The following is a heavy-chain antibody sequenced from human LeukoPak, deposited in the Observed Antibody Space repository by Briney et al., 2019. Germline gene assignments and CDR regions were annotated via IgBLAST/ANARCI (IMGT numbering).Heavy chain of an antibody. V-gene: IGHV3-30-3*01. D-gene: IGHD3-3*01. CDR3: ARQRITIFEVVTFYYYYGMDV. J-gene: IGHJ6*02. Sequence: GGSLRLSCAASGFTFSSYAMHWVRQAPGKGLEWVAVISYDGSNKYYADSVKGRFTISRDNSKNTLYLQMNSLRAEDTAVYYCARQRITIFEVVTFYYYYGMDVWGQGTTVTVSS. CDR1: GFTFSSYA. CDR2: ISYDGSNK.